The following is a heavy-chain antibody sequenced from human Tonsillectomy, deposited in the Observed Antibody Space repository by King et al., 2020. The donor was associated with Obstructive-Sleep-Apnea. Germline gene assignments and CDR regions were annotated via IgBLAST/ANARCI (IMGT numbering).Heavy chain of an antibody. V-gene: IGHV3-21*01. D-gene: IGHD3-16*01. J-gene: IGHJ6*02. CDR1: GFTFSSYS. CDR3: ARDGGYYYGMDV. CDR2: ISSSSSYL. Sequence: VQLVESGGGLVKPGGSLRLSCAASGFTFSSYSMNWVRQAPGKGLEWVSSISSSSSYLYYADSVKGRFTISRDNAKNSLYWQMNSLRAEDTAVYYCARDGGYYYGMDVWGQGTTVTVSS.